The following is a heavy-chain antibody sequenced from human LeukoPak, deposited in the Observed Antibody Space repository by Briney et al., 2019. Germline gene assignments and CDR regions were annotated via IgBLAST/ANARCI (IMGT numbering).Heavy chain of an antibody. D-gene: IGHD1-26*01. CDR1: GFTFSTST. Sequence: GASVKVSCKTTGFTFSTSTIQWVRQARGQPLEWIGWVLDNENPRYTQKFQGGLTLTRDMSTSTAYMELSGLTSEDTAIYYCAAERYSDGCCWFDPWGQGTLVTVSS. J-gene: IGHJ5*02. CDR3: AAERYSDGCCWFDP. V-gene: IGHV1-58*02. CDR2: VLDNENP.